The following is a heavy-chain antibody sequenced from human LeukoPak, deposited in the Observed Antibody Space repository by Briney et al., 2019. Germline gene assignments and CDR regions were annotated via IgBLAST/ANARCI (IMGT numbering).Heavy chain of an antibody. Sequence: PGGSLRLSCAASGFTFSSYGMHWVRQAPGKGLEWVAVIWYDGSNKYYADSVKGRFTISRDNSKNTLYLQMNSLRAEDTAVYYCARDGYYDFWSGYQPISDEAFDIWGQGTMVTVSS. J-gene: IGHJ3*02. D-gene: IGHD3-3*01. CDR3: ARDGYYDFWSGYQPISDEAFDI. V-gene: IGHV3-33*01. CDR1: GFTFSSYG. CDR2: IWYDGSNK.